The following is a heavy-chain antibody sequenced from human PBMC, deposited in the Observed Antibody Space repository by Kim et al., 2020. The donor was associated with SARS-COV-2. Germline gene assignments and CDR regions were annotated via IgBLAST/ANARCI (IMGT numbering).Heavy chain of an antibody. J-gene: IGHJ4*01. CDR2: ITATGNT. D-gene: IGHD6-19*01. CDR3: AKRGSAWYIDY. Sequence: GGSLRLSCAASGFSFSSSAMTWVRQAPGKGLEWLSAITATGNTYYAESVKGRFAISRDDSRDTLYLQMSSLRAEDTAIYYCAKRGSAWYIDYWGHGTLVT. CDR1: GFSFSSSA. V-gene: IGHV3-23*01.